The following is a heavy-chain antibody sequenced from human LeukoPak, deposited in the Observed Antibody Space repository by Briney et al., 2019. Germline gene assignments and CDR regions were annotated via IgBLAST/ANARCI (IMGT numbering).Heavy chain of an antibody. Sequence: PSETLSLTCAVSGGSISRGGYSWSWIRQPPGKGLEWIGYIYHSGSTYYNPSLKSRVTISVDRSKNQFSLRLSSVTAADTAVYYCARDARGYYGSGSYSYYFDYWGQGTLVTVSS. CDR3: ARDARGYYGSGSYSYYFDY. CDR2: IYHSGST. D-gene: IGHD3-10*01. V-gene: IGHV4-30-2*01. J-gene: IGHJ4*02. CDR1: GGSISRGGYS.